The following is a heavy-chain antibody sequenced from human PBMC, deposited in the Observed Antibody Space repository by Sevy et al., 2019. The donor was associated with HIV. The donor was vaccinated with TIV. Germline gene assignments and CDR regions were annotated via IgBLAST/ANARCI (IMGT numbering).Heavy chain of an antibody. Sequence: ASVKVSCKASGDTFTNNYIHWVRQAPGQGLEWMGMVDPSAGNTTYAQKFHGRVTMTRDTSTSILYMDLSSLRSEDTAVYYCVRADRDRHFDYWGQGTLVTVSS. CDR3: VRADRDRHFDY. J-gene: IGHJ4*02. CDR2: VDPSAGNT. D-gene: IGHD2-21*02. CDR1: GDTFTNNY. V-gene: IGHV1-46*01.